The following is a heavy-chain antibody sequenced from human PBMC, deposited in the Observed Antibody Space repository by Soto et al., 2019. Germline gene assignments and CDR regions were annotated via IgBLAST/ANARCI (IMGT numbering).Heavy chain of an antibody. CDR2: INHSGST. J-gene: IGHJ3*02. V-gene: IGHV4-34*01. Sequence: SETLSLTCAVYGGSFSGYYWSWIRQPPGKGLEWIGEINHSGSTNYNPSLKSRVTISVDTSKNQFSLKLSSVTAADTAVYYCARGEVTSTSRGNETRAFDIWGQGTMVTVSS. CDR1: GGSFSGYY. CDR3: ARGEVTSTSRGNETRAFDI. D-gene: IGHD2-2*01.